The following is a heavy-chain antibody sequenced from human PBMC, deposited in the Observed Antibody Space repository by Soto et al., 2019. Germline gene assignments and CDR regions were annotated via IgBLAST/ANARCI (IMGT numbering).Heavy chain of an antibody. CDR1: GFTFSAYS. V-gene: IGHV3-21*01. J-gene: IGHJ4*02. Sequence: GGSLRLSCVASGFTFSAYSMSWVRQAPGKGLEWVSSITSGSDYIYYADSLKGRFTISRDNAKNSLFLQMHSLRAEDTAFYYCARVYGYTFPSDCWGQGTLVTVSS. D-gene: IGHD5-12*01. CDR2: ITSGSDYI. CDR3: ARVYGYTFPSDC.